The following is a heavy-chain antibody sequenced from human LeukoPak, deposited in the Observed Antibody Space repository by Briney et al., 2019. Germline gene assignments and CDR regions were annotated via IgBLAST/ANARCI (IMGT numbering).Heavy chain of an antibody. Sequence: SETLSLTCTVSGGSISSYYWSWIRQPPGKGLEWIGYIYYSGSTNYNSSLKSRVTISVDTSKNQFSLKLSSVTAADTAVYYCARGAKPYYFQHWGQGTLVTVSS. V-gene: IGHV4-59*01. D-gene: IGHD3-16*01. CDR3: ARGAKPYYFQH. CDR2: IYYSGST. J-gene: IGHJ1*01. CDR1: GGSISSYY.